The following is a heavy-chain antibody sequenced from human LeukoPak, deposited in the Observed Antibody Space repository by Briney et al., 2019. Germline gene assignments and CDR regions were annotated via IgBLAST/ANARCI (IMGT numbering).Heavy chain of an antibody. D-gene: IGHD4-23*01. CDR2: ISWNSGSI. CDR1: GFTFDDYA. V-gene: IGHV3-9*01. J-gene: IGHJ4*02. CDR3: ARAVREDY. Sequence: GRSLRLSCAASGFTFDDYAMHWVRQAPGKGLEWVSGISWNSGSIGYADSVKGRFTISRDNAKNSLYLQMNSLRAEDTAVYYCARAVREDYWGQGTLVTVSS.